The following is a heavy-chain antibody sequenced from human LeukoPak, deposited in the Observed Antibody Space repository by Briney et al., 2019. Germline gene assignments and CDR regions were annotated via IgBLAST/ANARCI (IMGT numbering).Heavy chain of an antibody. J-gene: IGHJ4*02. CDR2: INPKGGGT. Sequence: ASVKVSCKASGYTFTAYYMHWVRQAPGQGLEWMGWINPKGGGTNYAQKFRGRVTMTRDTSVKTAYMELSSLRSDDTAVYYCVRGDYYDRGVYYYDWGQGTLVTVSS. D-gene: IGHD3-22*01. V-gene: IGHV1-2*02. CDR3: VRGDYYDRGVYYYD. CDR1: GYTFTAYY.